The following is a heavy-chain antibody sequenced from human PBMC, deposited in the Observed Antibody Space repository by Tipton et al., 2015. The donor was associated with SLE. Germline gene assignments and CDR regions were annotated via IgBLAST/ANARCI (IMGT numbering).Heavy chain of an antibody. J-gene: IGHJ6*03. CDR1: GGSISSGSYY. Sequence: LRLSCTVPGGSISSGSYYWSWIRQPAGKGLEWIGLIYTSGSTNYSPSLKSRVTISVDTSKNQFSLKLSSVTAADTAVYYCAREGATAYYYMDVWGKGTTVTVSS. CDR3: AREGATAYYYMDV. D-gene: IGHD3-16*01. CDR2: IYTSGST. V-gene: IGHV4-61*02.